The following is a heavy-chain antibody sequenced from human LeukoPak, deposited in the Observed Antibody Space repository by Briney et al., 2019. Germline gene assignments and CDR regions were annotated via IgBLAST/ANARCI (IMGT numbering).Heavy chain of an antibody. J-gene: IGHJ5*02. Sequence: SETLSLTCTVSAGSINSSSYYWGWIRQPPGKGLEWIGSIYYSGSTYYNPSLKSRVTISVDTSKNPFSLKLSSVTAADTAVYYCARPAARARFDPWGQGTLVTVSS. CDR2: IYYSGST. CDR3: ARPAARARFDP. D-gene: IGHD6-25*01. CDR1: AGSINSSSYY. V-gene: IGHV4-39*01.